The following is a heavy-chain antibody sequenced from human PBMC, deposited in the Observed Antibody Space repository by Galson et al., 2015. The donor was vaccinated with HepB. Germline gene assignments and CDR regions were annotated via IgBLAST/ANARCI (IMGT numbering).Heavy chain of an antibody. CDR3: ASERGAGWYEGFDY. D-gene: IGHD6-19*01. CDR1: GFTFTTYW. V-gene: IGHV3-30*03. Sequence: SLRLSCAASGFTFTTYWMNWVRQAPGKGLEWVAVISHAGTNRYYADSVKGRFTISRDNSKNTLYLQMNSLRVEDTAIYYCASERGAGWYEGFDYWGQGTLVTVSS. J-gene: IGHJ4*02. CDR2: ISHAGTNR.